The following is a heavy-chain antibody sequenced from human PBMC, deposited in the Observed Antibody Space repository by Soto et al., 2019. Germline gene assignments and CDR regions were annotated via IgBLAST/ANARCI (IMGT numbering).Heavy chain of an antibody. J-gene: IGHJ4*02. CDR3: ARDHTSQGITGDY. D-gene: IGHD6-13*01. Sequence: GGSLRLSCAASGLTFSSYWMSWVRQSPGKGLEWLADIKQDGSEKHYVDSVKGRFTISRENVKNSLYLQMNSLRAEDTAVYYCARDHTSQGITGDYWGQGTLVTLSS. CDR1: GLTFSSYW. CDR2: IKQDGSEK. V-gene: IGHV3-7*01.